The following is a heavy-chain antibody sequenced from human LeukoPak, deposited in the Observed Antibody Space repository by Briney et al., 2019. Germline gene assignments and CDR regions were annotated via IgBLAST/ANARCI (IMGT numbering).Heavy chain of an antibody. V-gene: IGHV4-59*12. Sequence: SETLSLTCTVSGGSISSYYWSWIRQPPGKGLEWIGYIYYSGSTNYNPSLKSRVTISVDTSKNQFSLKMSSVTAADTAMYYCANTPLTGEHAFDIWGQGTMVTVSS. CDR1: GGSISSYY. J-gene: IGHJ3*02. D-gene: IGHD7-27*01. CDR3: ANTPLTGEHAFDI. CDR2: IYYSGST.